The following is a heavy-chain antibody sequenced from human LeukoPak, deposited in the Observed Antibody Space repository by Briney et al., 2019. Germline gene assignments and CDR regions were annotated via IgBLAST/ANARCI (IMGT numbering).Heavy chain of an antibody. CDR1: GDSVSGYY. Sequence: SETLSLTCTVSGDSVSGYYWSWIRQPPGKGLEWIGYIYYSGSTNYNPSPESRVTISVDTSKKQSFLKLSSVTAADTALYYCARHSSLGHFDFWGQGTLVTVSS. J-gene: IGHJ4*02. CDR3: ARHSSLGHFDF. V-gene: IGHV4-59*08. CDR2: IYYSGST.